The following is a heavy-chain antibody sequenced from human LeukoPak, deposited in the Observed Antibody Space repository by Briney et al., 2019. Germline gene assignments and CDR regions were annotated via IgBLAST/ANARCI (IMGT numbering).Heavy chain of an antibody. J-gene: IGHJ4*02. V-gene: IGHV3-21*01. CDR1: GFTFSSYS. Sequence: GGSLRLSCAASGFTFSSYSMNWVRQAPGKGLEWVSSISSSSSYIYYADSVKGRFTISRDNAKNSLYLQMNSLRAEDTAVYYCAAAGVVVPAAIPKGFDYWGQGTLVTVSS. CDR3: AAAGVVVPAAIPKGFDY. D-gene: IGHD2-2*01. CDR2: ISSSSSYI.